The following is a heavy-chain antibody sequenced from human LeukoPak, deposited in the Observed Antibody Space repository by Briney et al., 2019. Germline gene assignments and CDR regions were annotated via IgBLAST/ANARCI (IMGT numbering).Heavy chain of an antibody. CDR1: GFTFSDYA. J-gene: IGHJ4*02. CDR2: ISTSGGTT. D-gene: IGHD3-22*01. Sequence: GGSLRLSCAASGFTFSDYAMSWVRQAPGKELEWVSAISTSGGTTVYADSVKGRFTISRDNSRNTLYLQMNSLRAEDTAVYYCAKVRGAVAITFLDYWGQGTLVTVSS. CDR3: AKVRGAVAITFLDY. V-gene: IGHV3-23*01.